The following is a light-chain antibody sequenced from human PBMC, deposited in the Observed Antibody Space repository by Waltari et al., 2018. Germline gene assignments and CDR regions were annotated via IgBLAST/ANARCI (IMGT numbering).Light chain of an antibody. CDR3: QQYLRLPVT. V-gene: IGKV3-20*01. CDR1: PSVSRA. CDR2: GAS. Sequence: EIVLTQSPGTLSLSLGERATLSYRASPSVSRALTWSQQKPGQAPRLLIYGASTSATGIPDRFSGSGYGTDFSLTISRLEPDDFAVYYCQQYLRLPVTVGQGTTVEI. J-gene: IGKJ1*01.